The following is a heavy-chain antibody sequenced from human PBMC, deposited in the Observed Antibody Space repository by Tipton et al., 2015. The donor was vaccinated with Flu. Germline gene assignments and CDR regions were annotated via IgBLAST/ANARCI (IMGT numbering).Heavy chain of an antibody. Sequence: TLSLTCSVSGGSISTYYWSWIRQPAGKGLEWVGHFYNNGSIRYNPSLKNRCTMSADTSRSQFSLKVTSVTAADTAVYFCAREGDDYSRGWYASWGQGILVTVSS. D-gene: IGHD6-19*01. CDR1: GGSISTYY. V-gene: IGHV4-4*07. J-gene: IGHJ5*02. CDR2: FYNNGSI. CDR3: AREGDDYSRGWYAS.